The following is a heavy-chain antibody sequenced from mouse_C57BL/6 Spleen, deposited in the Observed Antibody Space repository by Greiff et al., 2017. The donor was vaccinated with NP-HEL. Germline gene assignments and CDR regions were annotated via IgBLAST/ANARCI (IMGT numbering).Heavy chain of an antibody. D-gene: IGHD1-3*01. J-gene: IGHJ1*03. CDR3: ARLKGREAYFDV. CDR1: GYAFSSYW. V-gene: IGHV1-80*01. Sequence: VQLQESGAELVKPGASVKISCKASGYAFSSYWMNWVKQRPGTGLEWIGQIYPGDGDTNYNGKFKGKATLTADKSSSTAYMQLSSLTSEDSAVYFCARLKGREAYFDVWGTGTTVTVSS. CDR2: IYPGDGDT.